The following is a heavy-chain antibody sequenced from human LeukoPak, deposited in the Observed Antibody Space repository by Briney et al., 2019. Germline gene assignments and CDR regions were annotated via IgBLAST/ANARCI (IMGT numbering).Heavy chain of an antibody. J-gene: IGHJ3*02. CDR1: GGSFSGYY. D-gene: IGHD3-10*01. CDR2: INHSGST. CDR3: ARKFGSGSYDFDT. V-gene: IGHV4-34*01. Sequence: SETLSLTCAVYGGSFSGYYWSWIRQPPGKGLEWIGEINHSGSTNYNPSLKSRVTISVDTSKNQFSLKLSSVTAADTAVYYCARKFGSGSYDFDTWGQGTMVTVSS.